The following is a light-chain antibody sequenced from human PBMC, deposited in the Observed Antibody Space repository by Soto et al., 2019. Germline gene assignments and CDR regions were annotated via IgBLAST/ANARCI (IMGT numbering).Light chain of an antibody. CDR2: AES. CDR1: QGIRND. CDR3: LQDYNYPRT. J-gene: IGKJ1*01. Sequence: AIQMTQSPSSLSASVGDRVTITCRASQGIRNDLGWYQQKPGKAPKILIYAESSLQSGVPSRLSGSGSGTDLTLTISRLQPEDFATYYCLQDYNYPRTCGQGTKVDIK. V-gene: IGKV1-6*01.